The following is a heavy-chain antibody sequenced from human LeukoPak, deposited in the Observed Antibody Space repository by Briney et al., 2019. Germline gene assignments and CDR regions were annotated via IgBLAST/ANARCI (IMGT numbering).Heavy chain of an antibody. CDR2: ISGSGGST. Sequence: PGGSLRLSCAASGFTFTGIAWAWVPQAPGKGLKWVSPISGSGGSTYYADSVKGRFTISRDNSKNTLYLQMNSLRAEDTAVYYCAKDPPANLYNWFDPWGQGTLVTVSS. CDR3: AKDPPANLYNWFDP. CDR1: GFTFTGIA. V-gene: IGHV3-23*01. J-gene: IGHJ5*02. D-gene: IGHD4/OR15-4a*01.